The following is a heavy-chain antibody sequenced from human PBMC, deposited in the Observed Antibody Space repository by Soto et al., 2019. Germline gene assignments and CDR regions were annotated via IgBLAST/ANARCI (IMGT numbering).Heavy chain of an antibody. CDR2: ISYDGSNK. D-gene: IGHD5-18*01. Sequence: QVQLVESGGGVVQPGRSLTLSCAASGFTFSSYAMHWVRQAPGKGLEWVAVISYDGSNKYYADSVKGRFTISRDNSKNTLYLQMNSLRAEDTAVYYCAREGDTAMVPIFDYWGQGTLVTVSS. J-gene: IGHJ4*02. CDR3: AREGDTAMVPIFDY. CDR1: GFTFSSYA. V-gene: IGHV3-30-3*01.